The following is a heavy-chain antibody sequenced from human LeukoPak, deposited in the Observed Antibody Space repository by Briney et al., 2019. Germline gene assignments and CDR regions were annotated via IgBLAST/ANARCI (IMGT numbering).Heavy chain of an antibody. CDR3: ARDRVRGNSNPFFDY. Sequence: SETLSLTCTVSGGSVSSGTYYWSWIRLPPGKGVEWIGYIYYSGSTNYNPSLKSRVTISVDTSKNQFSLKLSSVTAADTAVYYCARDRVRGNSNPFFDYWGQGTLVTVSS. V-gene: IGHV4-61*01. CDR1: GGSVSSGTYY. D-gene: IGHD4-11*01. CDR2: IYYSGST. J-gene: IGHJ4*02.